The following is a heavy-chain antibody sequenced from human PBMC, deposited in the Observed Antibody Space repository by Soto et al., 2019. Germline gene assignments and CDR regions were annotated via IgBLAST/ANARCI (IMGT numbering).Heavy chain of an antibody. CDR1: GYTFTSYG. J-gene: IGHJ4*02. D-gene: IGHD2-2*01. Sequence: QVQMVQSGAEVKKPGASVKVSCKASGYTFTSYGISWVRQAPGQGLEWMGWISAYNGNTNYAQKLQGRVTMTTDTATSTVYMELRSLRSDDTAVYYCARESSTSCHDYWGQGTLVTVSS. CDR2: ISAYNGNT. V-gene: IGHV1-18*01. CDR3: ARESSTSCHDY.